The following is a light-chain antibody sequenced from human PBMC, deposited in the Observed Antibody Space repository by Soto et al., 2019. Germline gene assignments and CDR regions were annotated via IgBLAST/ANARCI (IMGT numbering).Light chain of an antibody. J-gene: IGKJ5*01. CDR3: QQYDSSPIT. CDR1: QSVSSD. Sequence: EIVLTQSPATLSLSPGERATLSCRASQSVSSDLAWYQQKPGQAPRLLIYGASSRATGIPDRFSGSGSGTDFTLTITPLEPDDFVVYFCQQYDSSPITFGQGTRLEIK. V-gene: IGKV3-20*01. CDR2: GAS.